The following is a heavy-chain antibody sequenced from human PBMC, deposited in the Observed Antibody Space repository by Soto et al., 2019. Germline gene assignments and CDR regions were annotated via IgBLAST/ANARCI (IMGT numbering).Heavy chain of an antibody. CDR3: ARRVRQLVLSGYYYGMDV. J-gene: IGHJ6*02. CDR1: GGTFSSYA. Sequence: SVKVSCKASGGTFSSYAISWVRRAPGQGLEWMGGIIPIFGTANYAQKFQGRVTITADESTSTAYMELSSLRSEDTAAYYCARRVRQLVLSGYYYGMDVWGQGTTVTVSS. V-gene: IGHV1-69*13. CDR2: IIPIFGTA. D-gene: IGHD6-6*01.